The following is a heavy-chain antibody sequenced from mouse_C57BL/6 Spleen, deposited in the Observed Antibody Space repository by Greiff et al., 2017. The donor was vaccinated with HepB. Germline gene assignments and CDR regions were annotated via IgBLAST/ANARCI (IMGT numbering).Heavy chain of an antibody. CDR3: ARRWKGYYGFDY. V-gene: IGHV1-69*01. Sequence: QVQLKQPGAELVMPGASVKLSCKASGYTFTSYWMHWVKQRPGQGLEWIGEIDPSDSYTNYNQKFKGKSTLTVDKSSSTAYMQLSSLTSEDSAVYYCARRWKGYYGFDYWGQGTTLTVSS. CDR2: IDPSDSYT. CDR1: GYTFTSYW. J-gene: IGHJ2*01. D-gene: IGHD1-1*01.